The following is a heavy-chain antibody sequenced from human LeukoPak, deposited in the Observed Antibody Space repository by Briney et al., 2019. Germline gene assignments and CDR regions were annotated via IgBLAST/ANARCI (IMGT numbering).Heavy chain of an antibody. CDR1: GGPISSYY. D-gene: IGHD3-22*01. V-gene: IGHV4-59*08. Sequence: SETLSLTCTVSGGPISSYYWSWIRQPPGKGLEWIGYMYYTGSANYNPSLKGRVTTSVDTSKNQFSLKLSSVTAADTAVYYCARHRDYYDTWGHGTLVTVSS. J-gene: IGHJ4*01. CDR3: ARHRDYYDT. CDR2: MYYTGSA.